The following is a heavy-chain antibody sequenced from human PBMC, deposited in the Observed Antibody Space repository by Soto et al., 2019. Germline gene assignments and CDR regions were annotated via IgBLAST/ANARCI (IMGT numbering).Heavy chain of an antibody. J-gene: IGHJ6*02. Sequence: GGSLRLSCAASGFTFSSYGMHWVRQAPGKGLEWVAVISYDGSNKYYADSVKGRFTISRDNSKNTLYLQMNSLRAEDTAVYYCAKDRLSSSWQSRAFYYYYGMDVWGQGTTVTVSS. V-gene: IGHV3-30*18. CDR3: AKDRLSSSWQSRAFYYYYGMDV. CDR1: GFTFSSYG. CDR2: ISYDGSNK. D-gene: IGHD6-13*01.